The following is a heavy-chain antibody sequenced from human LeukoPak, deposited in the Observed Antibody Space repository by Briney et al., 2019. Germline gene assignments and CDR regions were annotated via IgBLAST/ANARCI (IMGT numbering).Heavy chain of an antibody. CDR2: INPNSGGT. CDR1: GYTFTGYY. Sequence: ASVKVSCKASGYTFTGYYMHWVRQAPGQGLEWMGWINPNSGGTNYAQKFQGRVTMTRDTSISTAYMELSRLRSDDTAVYYCARGGLGSTYYYYMDVWGKGTTVTISS. CDR3: ARGGLGSTYYYYMDV. D-gene: IGHD3-10*01. J-gene: IGHJ6*03. V-gene: IGHV1-2*02.